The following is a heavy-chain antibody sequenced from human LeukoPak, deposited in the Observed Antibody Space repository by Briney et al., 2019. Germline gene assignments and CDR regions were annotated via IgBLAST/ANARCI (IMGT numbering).Heavy chain of an antibody. J-gene: IGHJ4*02. V-gene: IGHV1-69*05. D-gene: IGHD3-22*01. CDR2: IIPIFGTA. Sequence: SSVKVSCKASGGTFSSYAISWVRQAPGQGLEWMGRIIPIFGTANYAQKFHGRVTITTDESTSTAYMELSSLRSEDTAVYYCARADSSGSHFDYWGQGTLFTVSS. CDR1: GGTFSSYA. CDR3: ARADSSGSHFDY.